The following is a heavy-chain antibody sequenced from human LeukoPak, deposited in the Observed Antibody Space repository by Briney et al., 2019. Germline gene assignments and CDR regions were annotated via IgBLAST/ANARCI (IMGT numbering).Heavy chain of an antibody. CDR3: AWCYGSGGDYYGWFDR. CDR1: GGSISSYY. V-gene: IGHV4-59*08. J-gene: IGHJ5*02. Sequence: SETQSLPCTLSGGSISSYYGSWLPHPPGKGLEWIGYIYYSGSTNYNPSLKSRVTISVDTSKNQFSLKPRPVTATDTAVYYCAWCYGSGGDYYGWFDRWGRGTLVTVSS. D-gene: IGHD3-22*01. CDR2: IYYSGST.